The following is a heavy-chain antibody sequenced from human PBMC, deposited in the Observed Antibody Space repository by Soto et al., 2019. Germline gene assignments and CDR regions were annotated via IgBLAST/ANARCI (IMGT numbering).Heavy chain of an antibody. CDR2: INSDGSST. CDR3: ARPDYYDSSGFPY. V-gene: IGHV3-74*01. Sequence: GGSLRLSCAAPGFTFSSYWMHWVRQAPGKGLVWVSRINSDGSSTSYADSVKGRFTISRDNAKNTLYLQMNSLRAEDTAVYYCARPDYYDSSGFPYWGQGTLVTVSS. J-gene: IGHJ4*02. D-gene: IGHD3-22*01. CDR1: GFTFSSYW.